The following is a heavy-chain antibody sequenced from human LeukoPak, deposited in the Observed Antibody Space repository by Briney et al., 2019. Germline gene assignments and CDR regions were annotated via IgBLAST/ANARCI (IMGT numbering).Heavy chain of an antibody. CDR2: ISYDGSNK. V-gene: IGHV3-30*03. CDR1: GFTFGTYG. D-gene: IGHD2-2*01. J-gene: IGHJ4*02. Sequence: GRSLRLSCAASGFTFGTYGMHWVRQAPGQGLEWVAVISYDGSNKYYADSVKGRFTISRDNSKNTLYLQMISLRAEDTAVYYCARDPPGLSYFDYWGQGTLVTVSS. CDR3: ARDPPGLSYFDY.